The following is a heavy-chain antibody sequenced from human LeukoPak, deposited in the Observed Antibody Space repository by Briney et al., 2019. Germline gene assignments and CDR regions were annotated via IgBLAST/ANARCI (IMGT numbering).Heavy chain of an antibody. CDR1: GGTFSSYA. CDR3: ATSTVVKYFAWFDP. V-gene: IGHV1-69*13. CDR2: IIPVFGTA. Sequence: SVKVSCKASGGTFSSYAISWVRQAPGQGLEWMGGIIPVFGTANYAQKFQGRVTITADESTSTAYMELSSLRSEDTAVYYCATSTVVKYFAWFDPWGQGTLVTVSS. D-gene: IGHD4-23*01. J-gene: IGHJ5*02.